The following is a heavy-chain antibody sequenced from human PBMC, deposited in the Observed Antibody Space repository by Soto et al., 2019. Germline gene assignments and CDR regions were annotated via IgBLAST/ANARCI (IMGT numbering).Heavy chain of an antibody. CDR2: ISYDGSNK. Sequence: SLRLSCAASGFTFSSYGMHWVRQAPGKGLEWVAVISYDGSNKYYADSVKGRFTISRDNSKNTLYLQMNSLRAEDTAVYYCARDRLVALGGMDVWGQGTTVTVSS. CDR3: ARDRLVALGGMDV. CDR1: GFTFSSYG. D-gene: IGHD2-15*01. J-gene: IGHJ6*02. V-gene: IGHV3-30*03.